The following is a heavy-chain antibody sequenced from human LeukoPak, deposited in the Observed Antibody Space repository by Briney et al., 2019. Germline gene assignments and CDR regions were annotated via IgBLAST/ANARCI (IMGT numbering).Heavy chain of an antibody. Sequence: PSETLSLTCTVSGGFISSYYWSWIRQHPGKGLEWIGDIYYSGSTNYNPSLKSRVTISLDTSKNQFSLKRSSVTSADTAVYYCARGFDWLLPSVYYYMDVWGKGTTVTVSS. CDR1: GGFISSYY. CDR2: IYYSGST. CDR3: ARGFDWLLPSVYYYMDV. J-gene: IGHJ6*03. V-gene: IGHV4-59*01. D-gene: IGHD3-9*01.